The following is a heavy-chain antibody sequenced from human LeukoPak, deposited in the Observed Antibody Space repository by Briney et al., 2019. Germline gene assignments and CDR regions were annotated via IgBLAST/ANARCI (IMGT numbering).Heavy chain of an antibody. V-gene: IGHV1-69*01. CDR2: IIPIFGTA. CDR3: ARGNYYDSSGYDYYYGMDV. Sequence: GSSVKVSCKASGGTFSSYAISWVRQAPGQGLEWMGGIIPIFGTANYAQKFQGRVTITADESTSTAYMELGSLRSEDTAVYYCARGNYYDSSGYDYYYGMDVWGQGTTVTVSS. CDR1: GGTFSSYA. D-gene: IGHD3-22*01. J-gene: IGHJ6*02.